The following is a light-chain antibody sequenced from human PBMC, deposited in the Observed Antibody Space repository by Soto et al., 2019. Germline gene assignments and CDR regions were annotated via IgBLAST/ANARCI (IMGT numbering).Light chain of an antibody. CDR3: QKYNGAPLI. J-gene: IGKJ4*01. Sequence: DIQMTQSPSSLSASVGDRVTITCRASHGISNYLAWYQQKPGKVPRLLIYAASTLQSGVPSRFSGSGSGTDFTLTISSLQPEDVATYYCQKYNGAPLIFGGGTKVEIK. CDR1: HGISNY. CDR2: AAS. V-gene: IGKV1-27*01.